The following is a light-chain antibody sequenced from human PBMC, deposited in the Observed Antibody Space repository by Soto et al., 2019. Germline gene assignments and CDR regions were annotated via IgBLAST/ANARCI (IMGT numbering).Light chain of an antibody. CDR1: QSVSIW. CDR3: QQYSRFAPCN. Sequence: DIQMSQSPSTLSASVGDRITITFRASQSVSIWLAWYRQKPGNAPDLLISDASNLESGVPSSISGRGSGTDFTLTISSLQPDDFVPYDCQQYSRFAPCNFGQGTRLE. CDR2: DAS. V-gene: IGKV1-5*01. J-gene: IGKJ2*02.